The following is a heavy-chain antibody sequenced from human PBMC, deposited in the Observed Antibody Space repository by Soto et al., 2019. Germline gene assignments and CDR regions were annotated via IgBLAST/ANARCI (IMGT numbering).Heavy chain of an antibody. CDR2: IIPIFGTA. CDR1: GGTFSSYA. J-gene: IGHJ4*02. CDR3: AFFRHDILTGYYKPQARIYY. V-gene: IGHV1-69*13. D-gene: IGHD3-9*01. Sequence: GASMKVSCKASGGTFSSYAISWVRQAPGQGLEWMGGIIPIFGTANYAQKFQGRVTITADESTSTAYMELSSLRSEDTAVYYCAFFRHDILTGYYKPQARIYYWGQGTLVTVSS.